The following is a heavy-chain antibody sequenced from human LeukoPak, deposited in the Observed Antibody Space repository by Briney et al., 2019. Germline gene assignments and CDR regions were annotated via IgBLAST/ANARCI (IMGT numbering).Heavy chain of an antibody. CDR3: ANFNAVAGTFDY. CDR1: GFTFSDYY. V-gene: IGHV3-11*04. D-gene: IGHD1-7*01. Sequence: PGGSLKLSCAASGFTFSDYYMSWIRQAPGKGLEWVSYISSSGSIIYYAASVKGRFTISRDNAKNSLYLQMNSLSAEDTAVYYCANFNAVAGTFDYWGQGTLVTVSS. CDR2: ISSSGSII. J-gene: IGHJ4*02.